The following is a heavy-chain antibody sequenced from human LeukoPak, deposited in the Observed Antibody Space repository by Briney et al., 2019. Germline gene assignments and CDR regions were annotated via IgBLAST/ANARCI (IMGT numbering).Heavy chain of an antibody. J-gene: IGHJ4*02. V-gene: IGHV4-38-2*01. CDR3: ARAPRDTAMVGLFDY. D-gene: IGHD5-18*01. Sequence: PSETLSLTCAVSGYSISSGYYWGWIRQPPGKGLEWIGSIYHSGSTYYNPSLKSRVTISVDTSKNQFSLKLSSVTAADTAVYYCARAPRDTAMVGLFDYWGQGTLVTVSS. CDR1: GYSISSGYY. CDR2: IYHSGST.